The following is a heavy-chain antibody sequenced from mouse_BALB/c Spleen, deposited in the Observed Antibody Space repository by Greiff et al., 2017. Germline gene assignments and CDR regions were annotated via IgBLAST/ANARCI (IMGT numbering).Heavy chain of an antibody. CDR2: INPYNDGT. V-gene: IGHV1-14*01. J-gene: IGHJ4*01. D-gene: IGHD2-14*01. CDR3: ARKNAYYRYDGDLGY. CDR1: GYTFTSYV. Sequence: EVQLQQSGPELVKPGASVKMSCKASGYTFTSYVMHWVKQKPGQGLEWIGYINPYNDGTKYNEKFKGKATLTSDKSSSTAYMELSSLTSEDSAVYYWARKNAYYRYDGDLGYWGQGTSVTVSS.